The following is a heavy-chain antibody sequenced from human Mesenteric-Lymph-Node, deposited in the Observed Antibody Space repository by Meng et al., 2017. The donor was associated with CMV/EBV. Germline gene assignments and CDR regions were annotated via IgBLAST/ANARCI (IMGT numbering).Heavy chain of an antibody. CDR2: IYYSGDT. J-gene: IGHJ4*02. Sequence: CPVSGDSVNSGGSYWTWFRQYPGKGLEWIGYIYYSGDTYYNPSLRGRVSISADTSKNHFSLNMNSVTAADTAMYFCARLTDNSWYVAYWGQGTLVTVSS. CDR3: ARLTDNSWYVAY. CDR1: GDSVNSGGSY. D-gene: IGHD4-11*01. V-gene: IGHV4-31*03.